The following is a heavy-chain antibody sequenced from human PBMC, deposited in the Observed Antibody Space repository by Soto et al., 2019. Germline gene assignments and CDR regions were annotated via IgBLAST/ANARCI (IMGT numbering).Heavy chain of an antibody. CDR2: INHSGST. D-gene: IGHD6-6*01. V-gene: IGHV4-34*08. Sequence: SETLSLTCAVYGGTFSDYFWTWIRQPPGKGLEWIGEINHSGSTNFNPSLKSRVAISADTSRNQFSLRVTSVTAADTAVYYCAGREFASSSFHYYYYAVDVWGQGTTVAVSS. CDR3: AGREFASSSFHYYYYAVDV. CDR1: GGTFSDYF. J-gene: IGHJ6*02.